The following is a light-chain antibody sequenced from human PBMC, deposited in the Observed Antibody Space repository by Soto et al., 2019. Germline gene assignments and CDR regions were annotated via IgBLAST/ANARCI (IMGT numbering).Light chain of an antibody. J-gene: IGKJ5*01. CDR2: DAP. Sequence: RASQSVSSYLAWYGQKPGQAPRLLIYDAPNRATGIPARFSGSGSGTDCTLTFTSLEPEDFAVYYCHQYAISPITFGQGTQLEIK. CDR3: HQYAISPIT. CDR1: QSVSSY. V-gene: IGKV3-11*01.